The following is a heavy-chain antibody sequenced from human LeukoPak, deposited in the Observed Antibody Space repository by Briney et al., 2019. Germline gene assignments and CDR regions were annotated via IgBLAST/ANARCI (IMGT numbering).Heavy chain of an antibody. J-gene: IGHJ4*02. CDR2: INHSGST. CDR3: ARGDILTGYFREFGFFDY. Sequence: SETLSLTCAVYGGSLSGYYWSWIRQPPGKGLEWIGEINHSGSTNYNPSLKSRVTISVDTSKNQFSPKLSSVTAADTAVYYCARGDILTGYFREFGFFDYWGQGTLVTVSS. D-gene: IGHD3-9*01. CDR1: GGSLSGYY. V-gene: IGHV4-34*01.